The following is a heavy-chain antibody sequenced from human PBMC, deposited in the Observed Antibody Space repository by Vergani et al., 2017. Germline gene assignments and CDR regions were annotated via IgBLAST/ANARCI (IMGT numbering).Heavy chain of an antibody. CDR1: GGSFSGYY. D-gene: IGHD6-6*01. CDR3: ARRSLAARLHAFDI. CDR2: INHSGST. V-gene: IGHV4-34*01. J-gene: IGHJ3*02. Sequence: QVQLQQWGAGLLKPSETLSLTCAVYGGSFSGYYWSWVRQPPGKGLEWIGEINHSGSTNYNPSLKGRVTISVDTSKNQFSLKLSSVTAADTAVYYCARRSLAARLHAFDIWGQGTMVTVSS.